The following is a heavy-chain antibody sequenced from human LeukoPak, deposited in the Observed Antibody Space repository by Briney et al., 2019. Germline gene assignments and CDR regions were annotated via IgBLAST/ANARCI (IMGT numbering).Heavy chain of an antibody. D-gene: IGHD1-1*01. CDR2: IYGSGHST. CDR1: GFTLSSYA. V-gene: IGHV3-23*01. Sequence: GGSLRLSCAASGFTLSSYAMTWVRQAPGKGLECVSVIYGSGHSTYYTDSVKGRFTVSRDNSKSTLYLQMNSLRAEDTAVYYCARRLYRANGAFDIWGQGTMVTVSS. CDR3: ARRLYRANGAFDI. J-gene: IGHJ3*02.